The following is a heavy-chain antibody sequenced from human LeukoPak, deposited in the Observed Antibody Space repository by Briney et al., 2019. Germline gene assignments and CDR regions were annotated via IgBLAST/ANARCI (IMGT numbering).Heavy chain of an antibody. Sequence: GGSLRLSCAASGFTFSSYEMNWVRQAPGKGLEWVSYISSSGSTIYYADSVKGRFTISRDNAKNSLYLQMNSLRAEDTAVYYCARDVVGWSFDYWGQGTLVAVSS. CDR2: ISSSGSTI. D-gene: IGHD6-19*01. CDR3: ARDVVGWSFDY. V-gene: IGHV3-48*03. J-gene: IGHJ4*02. CDR1: GFTFSSYE.